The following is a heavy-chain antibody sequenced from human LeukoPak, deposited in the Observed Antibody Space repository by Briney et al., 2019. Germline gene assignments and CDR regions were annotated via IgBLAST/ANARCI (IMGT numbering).Heavy chain of an antibody. CDR2: IIPIFGTA. Sequence: SVKVSCKASGGTFSSYAISWVRQAPGQGLEWMGGIIPIFGTANYAQKFQGRVTITTDESTSTAYMELSSLRPEDTAVYYCARHPATKYFMDVWGKGTTVTVSS. D-gene: IGHD1-26*01. CDR1: GGTFSSYA. J-gene: IGHJ6*03. V-gene: IGHV1-69*05. CDR3: ARHPATKYFMDV.